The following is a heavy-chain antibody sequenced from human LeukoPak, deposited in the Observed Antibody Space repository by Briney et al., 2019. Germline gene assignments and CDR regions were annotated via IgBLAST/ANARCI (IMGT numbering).Heavy chain of an antibody. Sequence: SETLSLTCTVSGGSISSYYWSWIRQPPGKGLEWIGYIYYSGSTNYNPSLKSRVTISVDTSKNQFSLKLSSVTAADTAVYYCARLAPREADYWGQGALVTVSS. CDR3: ARLAPREADY. V-gene: IGHV4-59*08. CDR2: IYYSGST. CDR1: GGSISSYY. D-gene: IGHD1-26*01. J-gene: IGHJ4*02.